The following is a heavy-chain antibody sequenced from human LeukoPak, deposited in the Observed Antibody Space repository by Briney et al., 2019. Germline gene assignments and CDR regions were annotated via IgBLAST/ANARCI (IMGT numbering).Heavy chain of an antibody. V-gene: IGHV1-2*02. D-gene: IGHD1-26*01. CDR1: GYTFTGYY. CDR2: INPNSGGT. Sequence: ASLKVSCKASGYTFTGYYIHWVRQAPGQGLEWMGWINPNSGGTNYAQQSQGRVTMTRDTSISTAYMELSRLRSDDTAVYYCASGDWELPLDYWGQGTLVTVSS. J-gene: IGHJ4*02. CDR3: ASGDWELPLDY.